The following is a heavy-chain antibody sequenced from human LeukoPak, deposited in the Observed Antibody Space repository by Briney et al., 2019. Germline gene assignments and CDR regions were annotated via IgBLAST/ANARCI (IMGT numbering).Heavy chain of an antibody. J-gene: IGHJ4*02. CDR1: GFTFDDYT. CDR3: AKATTRKVVVIAIFDY. V-gene: IGHV3-43*01. D-gene: IGHD2-21*01. CDR2: ISWDGGST. Sequence: GGSLRLSCAASGFTFDDYTMHSVRQAPGKGLEWVSLISWDGGSTYYADSVKGRFTISRDNSKNSLYLQMNSLRTEDTALYYCAKATTRKVVVIAIFDYWGQGTLVTVSS.